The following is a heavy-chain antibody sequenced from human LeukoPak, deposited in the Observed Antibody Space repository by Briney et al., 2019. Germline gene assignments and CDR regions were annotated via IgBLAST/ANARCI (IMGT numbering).Heavy chain of an antibody. CDR2: IYYSGST. Sequence: SETLSLTCTVSGGSISSSSYSWGWIRQPPGKGLEWIGSIYYSGSTYYNPSLKSRVTISVDTSKNQFSLKLSSVTAADTAVYYCARHLTQWLVRSSITPFDYWGQGTLVTVSS. D-gene: IGHD6-19*01. J-gene: IGHJ4*02. CDR1: GGSISSSSYS. V-gene: IGHV4-39*01. CDR3: ARHLTQWLVRSSITPFDY.